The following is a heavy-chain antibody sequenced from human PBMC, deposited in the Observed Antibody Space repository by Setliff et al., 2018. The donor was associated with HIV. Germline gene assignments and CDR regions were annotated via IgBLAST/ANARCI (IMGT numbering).Heavy chain of an antibody. CDR3: ARGDRYSYGSGSSVFDY. CDR2: MNPNSGNT. Sequence: ASVKVSCKASGYTFTSYAMNWVRQATGQGLEWMGWMNPNSGNTGYAQKFQGRVTMTRNTSISTAYMELNSLRSEDTAVYYCARGDRYSYGSGSSVFDYWGQGTLVTVSS. V-gene: IGHV1-8*02. J-gene: IGHJ4*02. CDR1: GYTFTSYA. D-gene: IGHD3-10*01.